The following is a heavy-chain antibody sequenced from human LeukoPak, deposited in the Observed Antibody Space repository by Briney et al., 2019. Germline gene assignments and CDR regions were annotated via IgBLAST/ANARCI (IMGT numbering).Heavy chain of an antibody. V-gene: IGHV3-74*01. J-gene: IGHJ4*02. Sequence: GGSLRLSCAASGFTFSNYWMHWVRQAPGKGLVWVSRINFDGGSTSYADSVKGRFTISRDNAKNTLYLQINSLRAEDTAMYYCARDEGLFAYWGKGPLVTVSS. D-gene: IGHD3/OR15-3a*01. CDR3: ARDEGLFAY. CDR1: GFTFSNYW. CDR2: INFDGGST.